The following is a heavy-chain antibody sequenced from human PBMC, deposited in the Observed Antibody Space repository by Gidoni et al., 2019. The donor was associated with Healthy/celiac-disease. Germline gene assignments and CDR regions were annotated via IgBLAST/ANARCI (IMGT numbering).Heavy chain of an antibody. CDR1: GVTVGSYS. D-gene: IGHD2-21*02. V-gene: IGHV3-21*01. J-gene: IGHJ4*02. CDR3: ARDGIVVVTAIPEYYFDY. CDR2: ISSSSSYL. Sequence: EVQLVESGGGLVKPGGALRLSWAASGVTVGSYSMNWVRQAPGKGLTWVSSISSSSSYLSYADSVKGRFTISRDNAKNSLYLQMNSLRAEDTAVYYCARDGIVVVTAIPEYYFDYWGQGTLVTVSS.